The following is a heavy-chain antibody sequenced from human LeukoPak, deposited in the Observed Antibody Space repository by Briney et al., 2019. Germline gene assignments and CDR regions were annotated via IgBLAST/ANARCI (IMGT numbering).Heavy chain of an antibody. J-gene: IGHJ4*02. V-gene: IGHV4-39*01. D-gene: IGHD4-17*01. CDR3: ARLSMTTVTK. CDR1: GGSISSYY. Sequence: SETLSLTCTVSGGSISSYYWGWIRQPPGKGLEWIGSIYYSGSTYYNPSLKSRVTISVDTSKNQFSLKLSSVTAADTAVYYCARLSMTTVTKWGQGTLVTVSS. CDR2: IYYSGST.